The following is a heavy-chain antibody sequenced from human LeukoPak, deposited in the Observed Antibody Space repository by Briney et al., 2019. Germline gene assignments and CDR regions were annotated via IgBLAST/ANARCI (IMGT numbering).Heavy chain of an antibody. J-gene: IGHJ4*02. CDR3: ARVGCSSTDCYTAALDY. V-gene: IGHV1-2*02. D-gene: IGHD2-2*02. Sequence: ASVKVSFKASGYTFTSYYMHWVRQTPGQGLEWMGWINPNSGGTNYAQKFQGRVTMTRDTSISTAYMELSRLRSGDTAVYYCARVGCSSTDCYTAALDYWGQGTLVTVSS. CDR2: INPNSGGT. CDR1: GYTFTSYY.